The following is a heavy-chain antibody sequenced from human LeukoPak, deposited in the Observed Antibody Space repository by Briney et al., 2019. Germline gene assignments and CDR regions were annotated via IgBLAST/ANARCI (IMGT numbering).Heavy chain of an antibody. D-gene: IGHD2-15*01. CDR1: GFTFSSYS. V-gene: IGHV3-21*01. CDR3: ARVLPTHIPTVLYYYMDV. J-gene: IGHJ6*03. Sequence: GGSLRLSCAASGFTFSSYSMNWVRQAPGKGLEWVSSISSSSSYIYYADSVKGRFTISRDNAKNSLYLQMNSLRAEDTAVYYCARVLPTHIPTVLYYYMDVWGKGTTVTVSS. CDR2: ISSSSSYI.